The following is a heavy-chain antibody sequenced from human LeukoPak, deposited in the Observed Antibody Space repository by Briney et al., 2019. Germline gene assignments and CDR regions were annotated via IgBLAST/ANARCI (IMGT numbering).Heavy chain of an antibody. V-gene: IGHV4-34*01. J-gene: IGHJ6*02. Sequence: SETLSLTCTVSGGSISGYYWSWIRQPPGKGLEWIGEINHSGSTNYNPSLKSRVTISVDTSKNQFSLKPSSVTAADTAVYYCARGAVVVVAATPDYYYYYGMDVWGQGTTVTVSS. CDR3: ARGAVVVVAATPDYYYYYGMDV. CDR1: GGSISGYY. D-gene: IGHD2-15*01. CDR2: INHSGST.